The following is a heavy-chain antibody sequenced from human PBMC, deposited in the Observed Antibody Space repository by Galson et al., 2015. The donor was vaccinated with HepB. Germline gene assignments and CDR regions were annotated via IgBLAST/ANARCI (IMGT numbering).Heavy chain of an antibody. CDR1: GFTFSNAW. J-gene: IGHJ4*02. V-gene: IGHV3-15*01. Sequence: SLRLSCAASGFTFSNAWMSWVRQAPGKGLEWVGRIKSKTDGGTTGYAAPVKGRFTISRDDSKNTLYLQMNSLKTEDTAVYYCTTAQRRFLEWLFDYWGQGTLVTVSS. CDR2: IKSKTDGGTT. D-gene: IGHD3-3*01. CDR3: TTAQRRFLEWLFDY.